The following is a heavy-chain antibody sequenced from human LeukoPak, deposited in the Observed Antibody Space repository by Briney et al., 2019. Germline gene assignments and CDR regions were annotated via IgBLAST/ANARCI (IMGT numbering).Heavy chain of an antibody. CDR1: GGSFGGYF. J-gene: IGHJ6*03. CDR2: IRHSGRT. Sequence: SETLSLTCAVYGGSFGGYFWSWIRQPPGQGLEWIGEIRHSGRTNYNPSLKSRVTISVDTSKIQISLKMTSVSAADTAVYYCARAYPLSRVDLLDYYYYMDVWGKGTTVTVSS. CDR3: ARAYPLSRVDLLDYYYYMDV. V-gene: IGHV4-34*01. D-gene: IGHD2/OR15-2a*01.